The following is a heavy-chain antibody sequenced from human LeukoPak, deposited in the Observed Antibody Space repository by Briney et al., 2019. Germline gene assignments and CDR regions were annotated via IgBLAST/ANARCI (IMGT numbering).Heavy chain of an antibody. V-gene: IGHV4-59*12. CDR2: IYYSGST. CDR3: ASGAYYDFSGFDP. CDR1: GGSISSYY. Sequence: PSETLSLTCTVSGGSISSYYWSWIRQPPGKGLEWIGYIYYSGSTNYNPSLKSRVTISVDTSKNQFSLKLSSVTAADTAVYYCASGAYYDFSGFDPWGQGTLVTVSS. J-gene: IGHJ5*02. D-gene: IGHD3-3*01.